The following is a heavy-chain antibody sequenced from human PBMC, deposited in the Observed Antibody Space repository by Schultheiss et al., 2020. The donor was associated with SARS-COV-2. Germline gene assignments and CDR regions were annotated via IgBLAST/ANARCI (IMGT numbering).Heavy chain of an antibody. CDR2: ISGSGGST. Sequence: GGSLRLSCAASGFTFSSYAMSWVRQAPGKGLEWVSAISGSGGSTYYADSVKGRFTISRDNSKNTLYLQMNSLRAEDTAVYYCARDKSYGGAFDIWGQGTMVTVSS. J-gene: IGHJ3*02. V-gene: IGHV3-23*01. CDR3: ARDKSYGGAFDI. CDR1: GFTFSSYA. D-gene: IGHD4-23*01.